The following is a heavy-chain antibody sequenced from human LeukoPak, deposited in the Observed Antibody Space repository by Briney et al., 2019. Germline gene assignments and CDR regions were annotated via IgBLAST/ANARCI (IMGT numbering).Heavy chain of an antibody. J-gene: IGHJ4*02. CDR3: ARTYYYGSGSYSKGDY. CDR2: ISAYNGNT. CDR1: GYTFTSYG. V-gene: IGHV1-18*01. D-gene: IGHD3-10*01. Sequence: ASVKVSCKASGYTFTSYGISWVRQAPGQGLEWMGWISAYNGNTNYAQKLQGRVTITTDTSTSTAYMELRSLRSDDTAVYYCARTYYYGSGSYSKGDYWGKGTLVTVSS.